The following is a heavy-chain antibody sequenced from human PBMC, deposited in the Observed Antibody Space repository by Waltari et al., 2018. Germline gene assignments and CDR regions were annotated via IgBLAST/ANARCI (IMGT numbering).Heavy chain of an antibody. CDR1: RSSIRNNNYY. Sequence: QLQLQESGPGLVKPSETLSLTCTVSRSSIRNNNYYWGWVRQPPGKGLEWIGSFYKRGTTYYNPSLNSLVTISVDTSNNQFSLKLNSVTAADTAVYYCVRGYPDIVATISDYWGQGTLVIVSS. V-gene: IGHV4-39*07. CDR2: FYKRGTT. D-gene: IGHD5-12*01. J-gene: IGHJ4*02. CDR3: VRGYPDIVATISDY.